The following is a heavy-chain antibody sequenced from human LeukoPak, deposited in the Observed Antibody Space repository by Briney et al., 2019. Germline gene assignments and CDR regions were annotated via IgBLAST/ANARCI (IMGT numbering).Heavy chain of an antibody. CDR2: ISSSSSYI. J-gene: IGHJ4*02. Sequence: GGSLRLSCAASGFTFSSYSMNWVRRAPGKGLEWVSSISSSSSYIYYADSVKGRFTISRDNAKNSLYLQMNSLRAEDTAVYYCASWSTYYDSSGYPNWGQGTLVTVSP. CDR1: GFTFSSYS. V-gene: IGHV3-21*01. CDR3: ASWSTYYDSSGYPN. D-gene: IGHD3-22*01.